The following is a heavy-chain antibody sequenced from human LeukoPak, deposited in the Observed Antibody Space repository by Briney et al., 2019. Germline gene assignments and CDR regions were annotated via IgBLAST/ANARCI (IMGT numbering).Heavy chain of an antibody. D-gene: IGHD1-26*01. V-gene: IGHV3-53*01. CDR1: GLTASNIY. CDR3: ARLYSGYNAYAPFDH. CDR2: IYSGGNT. Sequence: GGSLRLSCAASGLTASNIYPSWVRHAPGKGLDWVPVIYSGGNTHYSDSVKGRFTISRDNSKNTLYLQMNSLRVDDTAVYYCARLYSGYNAYAPFDHWGQGTLVTVSS. J-gene: IGHJ4*02.